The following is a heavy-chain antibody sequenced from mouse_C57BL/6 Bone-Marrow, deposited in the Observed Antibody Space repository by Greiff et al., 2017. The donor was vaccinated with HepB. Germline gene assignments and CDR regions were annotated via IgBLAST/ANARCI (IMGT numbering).Heavy chain of an antibody. V-gene: IGHV1-52*01. CDR3: ARSRGSSGYRYFDV. Sequence: QVQLQQPGAELVRPGSSVKLSCKASGYTFTSYWMHWVKQRPIQGLEWIGNIDPSDSETHYNQKFKGKATLTADKSSSTAYMQFSSLTSEDSAIYYCARSRGSSGYRYFDVWGTGTTVTVSS. CDR1: GYTFTSYW. CDR2: IDPSDSET. J-gene: IGHJ1*03. D-gene: IGHD3-2*02.